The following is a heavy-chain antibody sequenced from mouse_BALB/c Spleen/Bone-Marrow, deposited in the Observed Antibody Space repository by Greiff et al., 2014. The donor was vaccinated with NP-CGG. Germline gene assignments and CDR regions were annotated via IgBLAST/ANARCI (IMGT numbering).Heavy chain of an antibody. D-gene: IGHD3-1*01. Sequence: EVQGVESGGGLVKPGGSLKLSCAASGFTFSYYAMSWVRQSPEKSLEWVAEISSGGSYTYYPDTVTGRFTISRDNAKNTLYLEMRNLRSEATDVSDCARGSSGYFDYWGQGTTLTVSS. V-gene: IGHV5-9-4*01. J-gene: IGHJ2*01. CDR1: GFTFSYYA. CDR2: ISSGGSYT. CDR3: ARGSSGYFDY.